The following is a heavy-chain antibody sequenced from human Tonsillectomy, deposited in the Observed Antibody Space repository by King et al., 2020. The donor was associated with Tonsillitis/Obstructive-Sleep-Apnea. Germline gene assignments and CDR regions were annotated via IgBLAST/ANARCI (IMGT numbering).Heavy chain of an antibody. Sequence: VQLVESGGGLVQPGGSLRLSCAASGFIFSSYEMNWVRQAPGKGLEWVSYISSGGSTISYKDSVKGRFTISRDNAKNSLSLQMNSLRAEDTAIYYCARKDYGDYVEWFDRWGEGSLVTASS. J-gene: IGHJ5*02. CDR1: GFIFSSYE. CDR2: ISSGGSTI. V-gene: IGHV3-48*03. CDR3: ARKDYGDYVEWFDR. D-gene: IGHD4-17*01.